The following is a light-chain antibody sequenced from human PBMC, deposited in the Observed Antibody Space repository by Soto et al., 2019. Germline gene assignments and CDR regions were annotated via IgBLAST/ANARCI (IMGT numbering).Light chain of an antibody. Sequence: QSVLTQPPSVSGAPGQRVTISCTGGNSNIGAGNDVHWYQRIPGTAPKLLIYGDNNRPSGVPDRFSGSKFGTSASLAITGLQAEDEADYYCHCYDSSLSGSVFGGGTKVTVL. CDR1: NSNIGAGND. J-gene: IGLJ3*02. V-gene: IGLV1-40*01. CDR2: GDN. CDR3: HCYDSSLSGSV.